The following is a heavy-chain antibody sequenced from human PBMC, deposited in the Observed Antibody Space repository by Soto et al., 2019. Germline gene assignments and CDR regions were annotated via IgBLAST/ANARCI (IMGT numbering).Heavy chain of an antibody. Sequence: EVQLVESGGGLVQPGGSLRLSCAASEFTFSGRSLHWVRQAPGKGLVWVSGIDKVGTDSTYADSVKGRFTSSRDNAKNTVYLQTNSLRVKDTVVYYCARGWFGPDVWGKGTTVTVSS. J-gene: IGHJ6*03. CDR2: IDKVGTDS. V-gene: IGHV3-74*01. CDR3: ARGWFGPDV. CDR1: EFTFSGRS. D-gene: IGHD3-10*01.